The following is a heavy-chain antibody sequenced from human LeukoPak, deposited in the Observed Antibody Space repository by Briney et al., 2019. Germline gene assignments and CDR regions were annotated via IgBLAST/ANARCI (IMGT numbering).Heavy chain of an antibody. J-gene: IGHJ3*02. D-gene: IGHD4-23*01. V-gene: IGHV4-61*08. CDR3: AREITTVVTSGAFDI. Sequence: SETLSLTCTVSGGSISSGGYYWSWIRQHPGKGLEWIGYIYYSGSTNYNPSLKSRVTISVDTSKNQFSLKLSSVTAADTAVYYCAREITTVVTSGAFDIWGQGTMVTVSS. CDR1: GGSISSGGYY. CDR2: IYYSGST.